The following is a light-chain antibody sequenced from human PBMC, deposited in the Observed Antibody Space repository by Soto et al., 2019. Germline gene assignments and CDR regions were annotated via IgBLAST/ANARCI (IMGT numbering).Light chain of an antibody. J-gene: IGLJ3*02. CDR2: DVS. CDR3: CSYAGSYTWV. Sequence: QSVLTQPRSVSGSTGQSVTISCTGTSSDVGGYNYVSWYQQYPGKAPKLMTYDVSKRPSGIPDRFSGSKSGNTASLTISGLQADDEADYYCCSYAGSYTWVFGGGTKLTVL. CDR1: SSDVGGYNY. V-gene: IGLV2-11*01.